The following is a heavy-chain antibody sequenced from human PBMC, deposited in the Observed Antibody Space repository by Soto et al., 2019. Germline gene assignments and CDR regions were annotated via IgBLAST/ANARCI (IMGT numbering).Heavy chain of an antibody. D-gene: IGHD2-2*01. J-gene: IGHJ4*02. CDR1: GFTFSSYA. CDR2: IGASGGSI. V-gene: IGHV3-23*01. Sequence: EVQLLESGGGLVQPGGSLRISCEASGFTFSSYAMSWVRQGPGKGLEWVSAIGASGGSISYADSVRGRFTISRDNSKNTLYLQMNSLRVEDTAVYYCAHGGVPAAVPRWGFDYWGQGTLVTVSS. CDR3: AHGGVPAAVPRWGFDY.